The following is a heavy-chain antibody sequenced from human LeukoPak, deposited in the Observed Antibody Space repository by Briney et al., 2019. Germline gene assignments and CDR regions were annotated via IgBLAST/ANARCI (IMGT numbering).Heavy chain of an antibody. V-gene: IGHV1-8*01. D-gene: IGHD3-22*01. CDR2: MNPNSGNT. CDR3: ARALTQYYDSSAAAGY. Sequence: ASVKVSCKASGYTFTSYDINWVRQATGQGLEWMGRMNPNSGNTGYAQKFQGRVTMTRNTSISTAYMELSSLRSEDTAVYYCARALTQYYDSSAAAGYWGQGTLVTVSS. J-gene: IGHJ4*02. CDR1: GYTFTSYD.